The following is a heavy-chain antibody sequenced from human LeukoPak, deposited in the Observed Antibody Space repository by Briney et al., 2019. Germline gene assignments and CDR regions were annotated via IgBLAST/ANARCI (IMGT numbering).Heavy chain of an antibody. CDR2: ISGSGGTT. D-gene: IGHD3-3*01. J-gene: IGHJ4*02. CDR1: GFTVSSNY. V-gene: IGHV3-23*01. CDR3: AKSDDFWSGYQFDF. Sequence: GGSLRLSCAASGFTVSSNYMSWVRQAPGKGLEWVSIISGSGGTTYDADSVKGRFTISRDNSKNTLYLQMSSLRAEDTAVYYCAKSDDFWSGYQFDFWGQGTLVTVSS.